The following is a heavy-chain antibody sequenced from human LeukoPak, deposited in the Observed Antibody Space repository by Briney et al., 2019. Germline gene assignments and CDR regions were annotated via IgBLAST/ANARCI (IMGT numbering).Heavy chain of an antibody. V-gene: IGHV1-2*02. D-gene: IGHD2-21*02. J-gene: IGHJ3*02. Sequence: ASVTVSCKASGYSFTGYYLHWVRHAPGQGLEWMGWINPNNGGTDYAQKFQGRVTMTRDTSISTAYMDLSRLRSDDTAVYYCAREPLTAYCGGDCYRDAFDIWGQGTMVIVSS. CDR2: INPNNGGT. CDR3: AREPLTAYCGGDCYRDAFDI. CDR1: GYSFTGYY.